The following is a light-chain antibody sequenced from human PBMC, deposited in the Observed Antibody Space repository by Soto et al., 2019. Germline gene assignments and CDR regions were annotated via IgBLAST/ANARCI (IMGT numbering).Light chain of an antibody. Sequence: QSVLTQPPSASGTPGQRVIISCSGSSSNIGSNYVYWYQQLPGTAPKLLIYRNIERPSGVPDRLSGSKSGTSASLAISGLRSEDEAAYYCAAWDDSLSGVIFGGGTKLTVL. CDR1: SSNIGSNY. V-gene: IGLV1-47*01. CDR2: RNI. CDR3: AAWDDSLSGVI. J-gene: IGLJ2*01.